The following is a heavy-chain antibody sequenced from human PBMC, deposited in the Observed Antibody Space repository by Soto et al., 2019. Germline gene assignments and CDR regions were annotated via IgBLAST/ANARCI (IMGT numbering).Heavy chain of an antibody. Sequence: GSLRLSCAASGFTFDDYTMHWVRQAPGKGLEWVSLISWDGGSTYYADSVKGRFTISRDNSKNSLYLQMNSLRTEDTALYYCAKDIQRYSSSSGYYYYGMDVWGQGTTVTVS. J-gene: IGHJ6*02. CDR2: ISWDGGST. V-gene: IGHV3-43*01. CDR1: GFTFDDYT. D-gene: IGHD6-6*01. CDR3: AKDIQRYSSSSGYYYYGMDV.